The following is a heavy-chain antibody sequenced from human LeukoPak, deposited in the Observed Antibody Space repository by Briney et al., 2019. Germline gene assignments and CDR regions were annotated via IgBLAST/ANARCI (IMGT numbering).Heavy chain of an antibody. CDR3: AKGYSNYFREFDS. CDR1: GITFSSYA. CDR2: TSGSGSST. J-gene: IGHJ4*02. Sequence: GGSLRLSCAASGITFSSYAMSWVRQAPGKGLEWVSATSGSGSSTYYADSVKGRFTISRDNSKNTLYLQMNSLRAEDTAVYYCAKGYSNYFREFDSWGQGTLVTVSS. D-gene: IGHD4-11*01. V-gene: IGHV3-23*01.